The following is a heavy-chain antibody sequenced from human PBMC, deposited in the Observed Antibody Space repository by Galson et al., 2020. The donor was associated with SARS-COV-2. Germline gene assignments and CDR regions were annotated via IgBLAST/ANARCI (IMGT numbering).Heavy chain of an antibody. J-gene: IGHJ6*02. D-gene: IGHD6-19*01. Sequence: ETLSLTCTVSGGSISSYYWSWIRQPPGKGLEWIGYIYYSGSTNYNPSLKSRVTISVDTSKNQFSLKLSSVTAADTAVYYCARVSGVYSSGWYPPYYYYGMDVWGQGTTVTVSS. CDR1: GGSISSYY. CDR2: IYYSGST. V-gene: IGHV4-59*01. CDR3: ARVSGVYSSGWYPPYYYYGMDV.